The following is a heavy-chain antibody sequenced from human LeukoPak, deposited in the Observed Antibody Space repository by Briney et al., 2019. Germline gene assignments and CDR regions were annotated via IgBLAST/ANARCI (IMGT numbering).Heavy chain of an antibody. J-gene: IGHJ3*01. D-gene: IGHD2-8*01. CDR2: INPNSGGT. CDR1: GYTFIDSY. V-gene: IGHV1-2*02. CDR3: AREAPMTTNYAADV. Sequence: ASVKVSCKASGYTFIDSYIHWFRQAPGQGLEWMGWINPNSGGTKYAQKFQARVTMTRATSITTAYLDLSRLTSDDTAVYYCAREAPMTTNYAADVWGQGTMVTVSS.